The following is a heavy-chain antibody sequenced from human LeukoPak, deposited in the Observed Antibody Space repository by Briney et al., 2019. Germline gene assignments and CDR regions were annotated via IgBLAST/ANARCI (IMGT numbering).Heavy chain of an antibody. Sequence: GGSLRLSCAASGFTFCTYWMTWVRQAPGKRLEWVASLNEDGSEKYYVDSVKGRFTISRDNAQKSLYLEMKSLSAKDTAVYYCARAVTSTEGYWGQGTLVTVSS. CDR1: GFTFCTYW. CDR2: LNEDGSEK. V-gene: IGHV3-7*03. J-gene: IGHJ4*02. CDR3: ARAVTSTEGY.